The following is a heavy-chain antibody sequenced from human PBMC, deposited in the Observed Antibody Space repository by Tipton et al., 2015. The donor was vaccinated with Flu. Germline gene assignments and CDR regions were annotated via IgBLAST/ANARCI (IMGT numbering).Heavy chain of an antibody. D-gene: IGHD4-11*01. J-gene: IGHJ5*02. CDR3: ARRDYSNYVSEPKNWFDP. CDR1: GIPMRSGIQS. CDR2: TYTNGDT. Sequence: LRLSCSVSGIPMRSGIQSWSWIRQSAGKGLEWIGLTYTNGDTTYNPSLKSRVTISIDTSKNQFSLKLSSVTAADTAVYYCARRDYSNYVSEPKNWFDPWGQGALVTVSS. V-gene: IGHV4-61*02.